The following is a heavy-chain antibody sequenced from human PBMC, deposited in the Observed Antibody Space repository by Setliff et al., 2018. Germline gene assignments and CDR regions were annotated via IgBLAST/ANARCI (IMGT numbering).Heavy chain of an antibody. CDR3: ARGPISGSGTYYGAD. CDR1: GGTLRTYA. V-gene: IGHV1-69*13. J-gene: IGHJ4*02. D-gene: IGHD3-10*01. Sequence: SVKVSCKASGGTLRTYAFNWVRQAPGQGLEWVGGILPLFGSATYARKLQGRVTITADESTSTTYMEVSSLISEDTAEYFCARGPISGSGTYYGADWGQGTLVTVSS. CDR2: ILPLFGSA.